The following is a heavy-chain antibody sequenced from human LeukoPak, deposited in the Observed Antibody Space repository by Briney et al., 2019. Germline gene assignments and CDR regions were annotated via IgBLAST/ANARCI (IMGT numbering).Heavy chain of an antibody. J-gene: IGHJ4*02. CDR2: INPNSGGT. Sequence: GASVKVSCKASGYTFTGYYMHWVRQAPGQGLEWMGRINPNSGGTNYAQKFQGRVTMTRDTSISTAYMELSRLRSDDTAVYYCARDLGVMITFGGVIVAQDYWGQGTLVTVSS. CDR3: ARDLGVMITFGGVIVAQDY. D-gene: IGHD3-16*02. V-gene: IGHV1-2*06. CDR1: GYTFTGYY.